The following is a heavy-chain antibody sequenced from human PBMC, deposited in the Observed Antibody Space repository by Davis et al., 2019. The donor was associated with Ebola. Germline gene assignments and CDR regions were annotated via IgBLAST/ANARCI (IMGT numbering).Heavy chain of an antibody. Sequence: GGSLRLSCAASGFTFSDYYMSWIRQAPGKGLECISYISSSGSTKYYADSVKGRFTISRDNAKNSLYLQMNSLRAEDTAVYYCARDVLLWSKSHFDYWGQGTLVTVSS. CDR1: GFTFSDYY. D-gene: IGHD3-10*01. V-gene: IGHV3-11*04. J-gene: IGHJ4*02. CDR2: ISSSGSTK. CDR3: ARDVLLWSKSHFDY.